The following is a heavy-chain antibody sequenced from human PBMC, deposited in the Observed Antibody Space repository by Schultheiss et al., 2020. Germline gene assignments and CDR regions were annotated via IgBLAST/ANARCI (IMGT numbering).Heavy chain of an antibody. Sequence: GGSLRLPCAASGFTFSSYAMSWVRQAPGKGLEWVSAISGSGGSTYYADSVRGRFTISRDNSKNTLYLQMNSLRAEDTAVYYCARDKTDLALHDAFDIWGLLTMVTASS. J-gene: IGHJ3*02. D-gene: IGHD2-21*02. CDR1: GFTFSSYA. CDR2: ISGSGGST. CDR3: ARDKTDLALHDAFDI. V-gene: IGHV3-23*01.